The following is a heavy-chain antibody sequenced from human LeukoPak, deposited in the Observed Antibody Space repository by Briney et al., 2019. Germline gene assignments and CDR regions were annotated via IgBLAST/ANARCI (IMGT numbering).Heavy chain of an antibody. J-gene: IGHJ4*02. Sequence: GGSLRLSCAASGFTFSNYGLHWVRQAPGKGLEWVAVISYDGSNKYYADSVKGRFTISRDNSKNTLYLQMNSLRAEDTAVYYCARPPPGWGQGTLVTVSS. CDR3: ARPPPG. CDR1: GFTFSNYG. CDR2: ISYDGSNK. V-gene: IGHV3-30*19. D-gene: IGHD1-14*01.